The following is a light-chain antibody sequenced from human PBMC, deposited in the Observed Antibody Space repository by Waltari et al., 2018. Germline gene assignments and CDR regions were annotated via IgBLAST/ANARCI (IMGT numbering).Light chain of an antibody. CDR2: GNN. CDR3: HSRDASGVGGS. Sequence: SSELTQDPTVSVAMGQTVRITCQGDSLRSYYASWYQQRPGRAPRLVFSGNNNRPSGVPDLFSGSRSDNTSVLTITGAQAEDEASYYCHSRDASGVGGSFGGGTKLTVL. J-gene: IGLJ2*01. CDR1: SLRSYY. V-gene: IGLV3-19*01.